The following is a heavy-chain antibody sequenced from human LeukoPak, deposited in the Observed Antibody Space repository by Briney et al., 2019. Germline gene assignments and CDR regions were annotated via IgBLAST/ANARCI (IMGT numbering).Heavy chain of an antibody. CDR3: ARHRFASPLDS. Sequence: SGTLSLTCTVSGVSSSSSYWSWIRQPPGKGLEWIGYIFYTGDSNHNPSFKSRVSISLDTSKDQISLKLSSVTAADTAVYYCARHRFASPLDSWGQGTLVTVSS. CDR1: GVSSSSSY. CDR2: IFYTGDS. V-gene: IGHV4-59*08. D-gene: IGHD2-21*01. J-gene: IGHJ4*02.